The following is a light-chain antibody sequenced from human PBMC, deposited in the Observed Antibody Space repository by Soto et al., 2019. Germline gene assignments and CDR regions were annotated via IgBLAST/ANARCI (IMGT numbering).Light chain of an antibody. V-gene: IGKV3-20*01. CDR2: GAS. Sequence: DIVLTQSPGTLSLSPGERATLSCRASQSVSSDFLAWYQHKPGQAPRLLIYGASSRATGIPDRFSGSGSGTDFTLTISRLEPEDFAVYYCQQYGTSPTFGQGTKLEIK. J-gene: IGKJ2*01. CDR3: QQYGTSPT. CDR1: QSVSSDF.